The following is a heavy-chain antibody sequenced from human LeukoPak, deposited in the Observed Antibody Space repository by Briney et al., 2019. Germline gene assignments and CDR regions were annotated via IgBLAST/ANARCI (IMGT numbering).Heavy chain of an antibody. CDR3: ARYASGSYYRGIDY. CDR1: GGSISSSSYH. V-gene: IGHV4-39*07. Sequence: SETLSLACTVSGGSISSSSYHWGWIRQPPGKGLEWIGSIDYSGSTYYNPSRKSRITISVDTSKIQFSLKLSSVTAADTAVYYCARYASGSYYRGIDYWGQGTLVTVSS. D-gene: IGHD1-26*01. J-gene: IGHJ4*02. CDR2: IDYSGST.